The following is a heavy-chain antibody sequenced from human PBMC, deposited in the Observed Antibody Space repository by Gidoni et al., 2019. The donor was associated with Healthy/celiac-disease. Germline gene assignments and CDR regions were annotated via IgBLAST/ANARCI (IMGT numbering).Heavy chain of an antibody. Sequence: QVQLVQSGAEVKKPGASVKVSCKASGYTFTGYYMHWVRQAPGQGLEWMGWINPNSGGTNYAQKFQGWVTMTRDTSISTAYMELSRLRSDDTAVYYCARDTEVGTRFDAFDIWGQGTMVTVSS. CDR1: GYTFTGYY. CDR2: INPNSGGT. J-gene: IGHJ3*02. CDR3: ARDTEVGTRFDAFDI. D-gene: IGHD1-26*01. V-gene: IGHV1-2*04.